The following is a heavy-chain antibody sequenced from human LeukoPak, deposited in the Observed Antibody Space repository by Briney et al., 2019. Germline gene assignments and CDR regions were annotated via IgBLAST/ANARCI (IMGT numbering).Heavy chain of an antibody. D-gene: IGHD6-13*01. J-gene: IGHJ4*02. Sequence: SETLSLTCTVSGGSISSDYWTWIRQPPGKGLEWIGFIYYRGSTEYNPSLNSRVTMSVDTSNNQFSLKLSSVTAADTAVYYCARGQQQLSRWGQGTLVTVSS. CDR3: ARGQQQLSR. CDR2: IYYRGST. CDR1: GGSISSDY. V-gene: IGHV4-59*01.